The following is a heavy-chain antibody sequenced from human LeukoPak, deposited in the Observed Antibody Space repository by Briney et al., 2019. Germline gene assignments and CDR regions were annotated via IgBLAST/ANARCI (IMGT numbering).Heavy chain of an antibody. V-gene: IGHV1-2*02. CDR3: AREVTGTLDAFDI. CDR2: INPNSGGT. CDR1: GYTFTGYY. Sequence: AASVKVSCKASGYTFTGYYMHWVRQAPGQGLEWMGWINPNSGGTNYAQRFQGRVTMARDTSISTAYMELSRLRSDDTAGYYCAREVTGTLDAFDIWGQGTMVTVSS. D-gene: IGHD1-7*01. J-gene: IGHJ3*02.